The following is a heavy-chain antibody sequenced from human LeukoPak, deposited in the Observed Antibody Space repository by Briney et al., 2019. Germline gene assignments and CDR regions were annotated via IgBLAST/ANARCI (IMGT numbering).Heavy chain of an antibody. D-gene: IGHD3-3*01. CDR3: ARVPLRFLEPFDY. Sequence: SETLSLTCAVYGGSFIGYYWSWTRQPPGKGLEWIGEINHSGGANYNPSLKSRVTISADTSKSQFSLKLGSVTAADTAVYYCARVPLRFLEPFDYWGQGTLVTVSS. V-gene: IGHV4-34*01. CDR2: INHSGGA. CDR1: GGSFIGYY. J-gene: IGHJ4*02.